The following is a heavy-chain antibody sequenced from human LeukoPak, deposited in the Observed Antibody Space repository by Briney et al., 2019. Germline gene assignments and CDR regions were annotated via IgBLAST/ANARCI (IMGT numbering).Heavy chain of an antibody. CDR1: SFTFSNYA. Sequence: GGSLRLSCAASSFTFSNYAMSWVRQAPGKGLEWVSAITASGGKTYHADSVKGRFTISRDNSKNTLYLQMNSLRAEDTAVYYCAKGGGRSGCDYWGQGTLVTVSS. CDR3: AKGGGRSGCDY. J-gene: IGHJ4*02. V-gene: IGHV3-23*01. D-gene: IGHD6-19*01. CDR2: ITASGGKT.